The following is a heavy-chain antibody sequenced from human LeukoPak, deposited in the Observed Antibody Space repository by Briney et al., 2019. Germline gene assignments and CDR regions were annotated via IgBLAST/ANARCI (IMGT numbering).Heavy chain of an antibody. CDR1: GGPISSGGYY. CDR2: IYYSGST. D-gene: IGHD2-15*01. J-gene: IGHJ4*02. V-gene: IGHV4-31*03. CDR3: ARDLSGGYYFDY. Sequence: SETLSLTCTVSGGPISSGGYYWSWIRQHPGKGLEWIGYIYYSGSTYYNPSLKSRVTISVDTSKNQFSLKLSSVTAADTAVYYCARDLSGGYYFDYWGQGTLVTVSS.